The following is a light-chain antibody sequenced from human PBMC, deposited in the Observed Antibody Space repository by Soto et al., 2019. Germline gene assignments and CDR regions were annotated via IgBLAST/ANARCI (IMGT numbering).Light chain of an antibody. CDR1: SSDVGGYNY. CDR3: SSYGGSNTVV. V-gene: IGLV2-8*01. J-gene: IGLJ2*01. CDR2: EVS. Sequence: QSVLTQPPSASGSPGQSVTISCTGSSSDVGGYNYVSWYQQHPGKAPKLMIYEVSKRPSGVPDRLSGFKSGNTASLTVSVLQAEDEADYYCSSYGGSNTVVFGGGTKLTVL.